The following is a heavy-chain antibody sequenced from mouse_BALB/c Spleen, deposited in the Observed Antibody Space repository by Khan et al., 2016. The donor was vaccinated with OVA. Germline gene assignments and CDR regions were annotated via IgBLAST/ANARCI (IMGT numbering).Heavy chain of an antibody. D-gene: IGHD2-14*01. V-gene: IGHV1-77*01. Sequence: QVQLKQSGPELVKPGASLKVSCKASGYTFSDYVIGWVKKRARQGLEWIGDIFPGSDIPYYNEKFKGKATLTADTSSSTAYMQLSSLTPEDSAVYFCARGGYSVFAYWGQGTLVTVSA. CDR2: IFPGSDIP. CDR3: ARGGYSVFAY. J-gene: IGHJ3*01. CDR1: GYTFSDYV.